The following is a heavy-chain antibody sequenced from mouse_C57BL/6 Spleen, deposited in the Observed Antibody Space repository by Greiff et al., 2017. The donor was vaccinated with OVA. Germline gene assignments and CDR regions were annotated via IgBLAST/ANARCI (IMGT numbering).Heavy chain of an antibody. CDR1: GYTFTSYW. Sequence: FQLQQPGAELVRPGSSVKLSCKASGYTFTSYWMHWVKQRPIQGLEWIGNIDPSDSETHYNQKFKDKATLTVDKSSSTAYMQLSSLTSEDSAVYYCAREGYGSPDYWGQGTTLTVSS. V-gene: IGHV1-52*01. CDR3: AREGYGSPDY. CDR2: IDPSDSET. J-gene: IGHJ2*01. D-gene: IGHD1-1*01.